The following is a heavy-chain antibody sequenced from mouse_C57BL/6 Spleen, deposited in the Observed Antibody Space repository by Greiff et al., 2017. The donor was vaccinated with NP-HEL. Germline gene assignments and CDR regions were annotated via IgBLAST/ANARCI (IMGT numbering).Heavy chain of an antibody. D-gene: IGHD1-1*01. CDR1: GYTFTSYW. V-gene: IGHV1-7*01. CDR2: INPSSGYT. CDR3: ARSSDYFDY. Sequence: QVQLQQSGAELAKPGASVKLSCKASGYTFTSYWMHWVKQRPGQGLEWIGYINPSSGYTKYNQKFKEQATLTADKSSSTAYMQLSNLTYEDSAVYYCARSSDYFDYWGQGTTLTVSS. J-gene: IGHJ2*01.